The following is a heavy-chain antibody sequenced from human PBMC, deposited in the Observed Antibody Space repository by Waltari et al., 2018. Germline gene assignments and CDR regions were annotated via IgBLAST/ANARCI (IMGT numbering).Heavy chain of an antibody. V-gene: IGHV3-74*01. CDR1: GFTFSTYW. D-gene: IGHD2-15*01. J-gene: IGHJ4*02. Sequence: EVQLVESGGGLVQPGGSLRLSCAASGFTFSTYWIHWVRQDPAKGLVWVSRINGGGRSTGYADSLGGRFTISRDNAKNTVYLQMNSLRADDSALYYCATWKFCTGGSCYGWGYWGQGTLVTVSS. CDR3: ATWKFCTGGSCYGWGY. CDR2: INGGGRST.